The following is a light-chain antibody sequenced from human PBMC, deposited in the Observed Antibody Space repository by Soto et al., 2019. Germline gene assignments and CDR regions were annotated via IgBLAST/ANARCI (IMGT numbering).Light chain of an antibody. J-gene: IGKJ1*01. Sequence: EIVMTQSPGTLSLSPGERATLSCRASQSVSSRLAWYQQKPGQAPRLLIYSASRRATGFPARFSGSGSGTDFTLTISSLQSEDFAVYYCQQYNNWPWTFGQGTKVDIK. CDR2: SAS. CDR1: QSVSSR. CDR3: QQYNNWPWT. V-gene: IGKV3-15*01.